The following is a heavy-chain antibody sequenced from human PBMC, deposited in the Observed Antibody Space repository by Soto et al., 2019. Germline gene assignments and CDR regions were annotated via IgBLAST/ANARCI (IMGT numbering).Heavy chain of an antibody. D-gene: IGHD3-22*01. V-gene: IGHV3-21*01. CDR2: ISSSSSYI. Sequence: GGSARLSCAASGFTFSSYSMNWVRQAPGKGLEWVSSISSSSSYIYYADSVKGRFTISRDNAKNSLYLQMNSLRAEDTAVYYCARVPLGGYYDSSGYYPDAFDVWGQGTMVTVSS. J-gene: IGHJ3*01. CDR1: GFTFSSYS. CDR3: ARVPLGGYYDSSGYYPDAFDV.